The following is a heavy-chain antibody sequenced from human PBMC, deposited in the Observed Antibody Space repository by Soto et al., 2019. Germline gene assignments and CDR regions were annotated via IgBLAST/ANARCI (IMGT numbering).Heavy chain of an antibody. CDR2: IIPIFGTA. CDR1: GGTFSSYA. D-gene: IGHD3-3*01. CDR3: ATSPPYYDLNWFDP. V-gene: IGHV1-69*13. J-gene: IGHJ5*02. Sequence: ASVKVSCKASGGTFSSYAISWVRQAPGQGLEWMGGIIPIFGTANYAQKFQGRVTITADESTSTAYMELSSLRSEDTAVYYCATSPPYYDLNWFDPWGQGTLVTVSS.